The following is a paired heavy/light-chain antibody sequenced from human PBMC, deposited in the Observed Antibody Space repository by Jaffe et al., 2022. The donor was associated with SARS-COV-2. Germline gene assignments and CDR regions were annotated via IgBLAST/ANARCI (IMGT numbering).Light chain of an antibody. J-gene: IGKJ4*01. V-gene: IGKV1-27*01. CDR1: QGISNY. CDR2: AAS. CDR3: QKYNSAPLT. Sequence: DIQMTQSPSSLSASVGDRVTITCRASQGISNYLAWYQQKPGKVPKLLIYAASTLQSGVPSRFSGSGSGTDFTLTISSLQPEDVASYYCQKYNSAPLTFGGGTKVEIK.
Heavy chain of an antibody. D-gene: IGHD6-13*01. CDR3: TRDRAAAIFRGLDY. CDR1: GFTFSSYS. J-gene: IGHJ4*02. Sequence: EVQLVESGGGLVQPGGSLRLSCAASGFTFSSYSMNWVRQAPGKGLEWVSYISSGSSTIYYADSVKGRFTISRDNAKNSLYLQMSSLRDEDTALYYCTRDRAAAIFRGLDYWGQGTLVTVSS. CDR2: ISSGSSTI. V-gene: IGHV3-48*02.